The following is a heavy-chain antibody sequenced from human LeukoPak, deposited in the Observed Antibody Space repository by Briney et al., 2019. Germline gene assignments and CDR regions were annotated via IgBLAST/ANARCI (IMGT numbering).Heavy chain of an antibody. J-gene: IGHJ6*03. CDR2: IWYDGSNK. CDR1: GFTFSSYG. V-gene: IGHV3-33*01. Sequence: GGSLRLSCAASGFTFSSYGMHWVRQAPGKGLEWVAVIWYDGSNKYYADSVKGRFTISRDNSKNTLYLQMNSLRAEDTAVYYCAREGIRFLEWLPNYYYYYMDVWGKGTTVTVSS. D-gene: IGHD3-3*01. CDR3: AREGIRFLEWLPNYYYYYMDV.